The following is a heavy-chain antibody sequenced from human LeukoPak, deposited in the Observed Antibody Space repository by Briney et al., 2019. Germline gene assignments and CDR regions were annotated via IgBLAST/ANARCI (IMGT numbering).Heavy chain of an antibody. CDR2: ISSSGSTI. D-gene: IGHD3-16*02. Sequence: GGSLRLSCAASGFTFSSYAMYWVRQAPGKGLEWVSYISSSGSTIYYADSVKGRFTISRDNAKNSLYLQMNSLRAEDTAVYYCARALKGMITFGGVIAMTPSAFDIWGQGTMVTVSS. CDR3: ARALKGMITFGGVIAMTPSAFDI. J-gene: IGHJ3*02. V-gene: IGHV3-48*04. CDR1: GFTFSSYA.